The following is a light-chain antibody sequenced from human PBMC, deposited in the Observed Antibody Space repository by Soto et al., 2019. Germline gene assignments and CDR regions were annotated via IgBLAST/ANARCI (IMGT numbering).Light chain of an antibody. CDR3: QPGGTGIGV. Sequence: QAVVTQSPSASASLGASVKLTCTLSSGHSSYAITWHQQQPEKGPRYLMKLNSDGSHSKGDGIPDRFSGSSSGAERYLTTPAPRWEDEADYYCQPGGTGIGVFGGGTKLTVL. J-gene: IGLJ3*02. V-gene: IGLV4-69*01. CDR2: LNSDGSH. CDR1: SGHSSYA.